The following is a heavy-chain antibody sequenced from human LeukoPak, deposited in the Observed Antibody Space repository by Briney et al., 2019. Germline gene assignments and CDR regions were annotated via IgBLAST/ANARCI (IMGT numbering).Heavy chain of an antibody. V-gene: IGHV3-30*04. D-gene: IGHD2-8*02. Sequence: GGSLRLSCAASGFTFSSYAMHWVRQAPGKGLEWVAVISYDGSYKYYADSVKGRFTISRDNSKSTLSLQMNSLRAEDTAIYYCATYRQVLLPFESWGQGTLVTVSS. CDR3: ATYRQVLLPFES. CDR2: ISYDGSYK. J-gene: IGHJ4*02. CDR1: GFTFSSYA.